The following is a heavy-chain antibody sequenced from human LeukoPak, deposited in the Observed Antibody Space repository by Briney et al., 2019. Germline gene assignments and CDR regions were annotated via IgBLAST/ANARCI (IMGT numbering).Heavy chain of an antibody. V-gene: IGHV4-59*01. Sequence: PSETLSLTCAVYGGPFSGYYWSWIRQPPGKGLEWIGYIYYSGSTNYNPSLKSRVTISVDTSKNQFSLKLSSVTAADTAVYYCAREPYYYDSSGYGVYYFDYWGQGTLVTVSS. D-gene: IGHD3-22*01. CDR1: GGPFSGYY. CDR3: AREPYYYDSSGYGVYYFDY. J-gene: IGHJ4*02. CDR2: IYYSGST.